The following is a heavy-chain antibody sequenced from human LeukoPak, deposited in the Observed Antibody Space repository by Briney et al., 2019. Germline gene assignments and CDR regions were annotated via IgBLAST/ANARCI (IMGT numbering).Heavy chain of an antibody. Sequence: PGGSLRLSCAASGFTFSSYAMSWVRQAPGKGLEWVSAISGSGGSTYYADSVKGRFTISRDNSKNTLYLQMNSLRAEDTAVYYCAKESGTYYYGSGSPTPYYFDYWGQGTLVTVSS. CDR1: GFTFSSYA. V-gene: IGHV3-23*01. CDR3: AKESGTYYYGSGSPTPYYFDY. CDR2: ISGSGGST. D-gene: IGHD3-10*01. J-gene: IGHJ4*02.